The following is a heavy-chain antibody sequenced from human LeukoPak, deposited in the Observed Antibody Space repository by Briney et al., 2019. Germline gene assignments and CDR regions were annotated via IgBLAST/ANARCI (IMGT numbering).Heavy chain of an antibody. V-gene: IGHV4-34*01. CDR3: ARDRAISYYYDSSGYYRPGAFDI. J-gene: IGHJ3*02. D-gene: IGHD3-22*01. CDR2: INHSGST. Sequence: PSETLSLTCAVYGGSFSGYYWSWIRQPPGKGLEWIGEINHSGSTNYNLSLKSRVTISVDTSKNQFSLKLSSVTAADTAVYYCARDRAISYYYDSSGYYRPGAFDIWGQGTMVTVSS. CDR1: GGSFSGYY.